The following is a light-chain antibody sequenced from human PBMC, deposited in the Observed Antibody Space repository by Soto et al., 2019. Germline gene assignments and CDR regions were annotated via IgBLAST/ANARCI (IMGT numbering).Light chain of an antibody. CDR3: CSYAGSSTYV. J-gene: IGLJ1*01. Sequence: QSVLTQPASVSGSPGQSITISCTGTSSDVGRYNLVSWYQQHPGKAPKLMIYEVTKRPSGASNRFSGSKSGNTASLTISGLQAEDEADYYCCSYAGSSTYVFGTGTKLTVL. CDR2: EVT. CDR1: SSDVGRYNL. V-gene: IGLV2-23*02.